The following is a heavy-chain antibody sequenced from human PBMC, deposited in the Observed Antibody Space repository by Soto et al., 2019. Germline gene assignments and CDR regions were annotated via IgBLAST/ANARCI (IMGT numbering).Heavy chain of an antibody. CDR3: AREGASGFGMDV. Sequence: SQTLSLTCNVAGGSISSYYCSCARQPAGKLLGWIGRTYTRGSTNYNPSLKSRVSMSGDTSKKQFSLEVTSVTAADTAVYYGAREGASGFGMDVWGQGTTVTVSS. CDR2: TYTRGST. CDR1: GGSISSYY. D-gene: IGHD1-26*01. V-gene: IGHV4-4*07. J-gene: IGHJ6*02.